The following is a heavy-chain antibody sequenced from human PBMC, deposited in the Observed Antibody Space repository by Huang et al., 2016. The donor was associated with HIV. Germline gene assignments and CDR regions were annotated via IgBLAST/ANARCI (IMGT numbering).Heavy chain of an antibody. CDR1: GFTFSSYA. CDR2: ITDGINNR. J-gene: IGHJ4*02. CDR3: AKDADTSGYDVLGPFGS. Sequence: EVLLLESGGGLVQPGGSLRLSCVASGFTFSSYAMSWVRQVPGKGLEWVSGITDGINNRYYAHSVKGRFAVSRDDSTNTLYLQRNSLRAEDTAVYYCAKDADTSGYDVLGPFGSWGQGTLVTVSS. V-gene: IGHV3-23*01. D-gene: IGHD3-3*01.